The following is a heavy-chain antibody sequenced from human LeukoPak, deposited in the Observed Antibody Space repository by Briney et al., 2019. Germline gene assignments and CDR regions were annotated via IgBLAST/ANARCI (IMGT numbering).Heavy chain of an antibody. D-gene: IGHD3-22*01. CDR3: ARAPSEIGGYYPEYFRH. V-gene: IGHV3-74*01. CDR2: IKRDGST. CDR1: GFTLSSYW. J-gene: IGHJ1*01. Sequence: PGGALRLYGAASGFTLSSYWMHSVRQCPGEGLVWVSRIKRDGSTNYADSVKDRYTISRDNAKNTLSLQMNSLRAEDTGVYYCARAPSEIGGYYPEYFRHWGQGTLVTVYS.